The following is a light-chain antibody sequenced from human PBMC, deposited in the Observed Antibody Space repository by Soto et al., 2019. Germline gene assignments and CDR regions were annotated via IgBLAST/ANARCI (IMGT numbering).Light chain of an antibody. J-gene: IGLJ2*01. CDR1: SSDVGGYNY. CDR3: SSYTSRSTLVV. CDR2: EVS. V-gene: IGLV2-14*01. Sequence: QSALTQPASVSGSPGQSITISCTGTSSDVGGYNYVSWYQQHPGKAPKLMIYEVSNRPSGVSNRFSGSKSGNTASLTISGLQAEDDSHYYCSSYTSRSTLVVFVAGTKLTVL.